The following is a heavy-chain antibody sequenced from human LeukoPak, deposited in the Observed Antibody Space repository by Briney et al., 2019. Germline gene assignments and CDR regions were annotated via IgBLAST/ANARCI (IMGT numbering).Heavy chain of an antibody. Sequence: GGSLRLSCAASGFTFSSYWMSWVRQAPGKGLEWVANIKQDGSEKYYVDSVKGRFTISRDNAKNSLYLQMNSLRAEDMAVYYCARTGVDYDYVWGSYRGGWYFDYWGQGTLVTVSS. CDR2: IKQDGSEK. CDR3: ARTGVDYDYVWGSYRGGWYFDY. V-gene: IGHV3-7*01. D-gene: IGHD3-16*02. CDR1: GFTFSSYW. J-gene: IGHJ4*02.